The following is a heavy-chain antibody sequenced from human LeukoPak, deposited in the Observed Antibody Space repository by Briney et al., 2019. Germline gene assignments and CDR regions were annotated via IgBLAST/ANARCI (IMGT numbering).Heavy chain of an antibody. CDR2: IGTAGDT. J-gene: IGHJ4*02. CDR3: ARGINYYDSSGFDY. Sequence: GGSLRLSCAASGFTFSSYDMHWVRQATGKGLEWVSAIGTAGDTYYPGSVKGRFTISRENAKNSLYLQMNSLRAGDTAVYYCARGINYYDSSGFDYWGKGTLVTVSS. CDR1: GFTFSSYD. V-gene: IGHV3-13*01. D-gene: IGHD3-22*01.